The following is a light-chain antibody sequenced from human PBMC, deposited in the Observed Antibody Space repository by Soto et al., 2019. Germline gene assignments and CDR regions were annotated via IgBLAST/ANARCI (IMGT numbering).Light chain of an antibody. CDR1: QSVSSSN. Sequence: EIVLTQSPGTLSLSPGERATLSCRASQSVSSSNLAWYQQKPGQAPSLLIYGASNRATGIPDRFSGSGSGTDFTLTISRLEPVDFAAYYCQHYGSSRTFGQGTKVDIK. J-gene: IGKJ1*01. V-gene: IGKV3-20*01. CDR2: GAS. CDR3: QHYGSSRT.